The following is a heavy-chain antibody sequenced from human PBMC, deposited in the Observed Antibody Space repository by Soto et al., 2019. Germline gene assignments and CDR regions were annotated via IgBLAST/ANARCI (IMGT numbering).Heavy chain of an antibody. D-gene: IGHD3-9*01. CDR3: ARDPLTYYDILTGYPDY. Sequence: LRLSCAASGFTFSSYAMHWVRQAPGKGLEWVAVISYDGSNKYYADSVKGRFTISRDNSKNTLYLQMNSLRAEDTAVYYCARDPLTYYDILTGYPDYWGQGTLVTVSS. CDR1: GFTFSSYA. V-gene: IGHV3-30-3*01. J-gene: IGHJ4*02. CDR2: ISYDGSNK.